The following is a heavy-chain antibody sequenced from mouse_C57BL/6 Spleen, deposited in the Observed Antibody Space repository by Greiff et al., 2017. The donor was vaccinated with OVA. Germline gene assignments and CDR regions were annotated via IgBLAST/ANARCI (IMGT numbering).Heavy chain of an antibody. CDR1: GYTFTSYW. CDR3: ARSYYYGSSFDY. Sequence: QVQLQQPGAELVKPGASVKMSCKASGYTFTSYWITWVKQRPGQGLEWIGDIYPGSGSTNYNEKFKSKATLTVDTSSSTAYMQLSSLTSEDSAVYYCARSYYYGSSFDYWGQGTTLTVSS. D-gene: IGHD1-1*01. J-gene: IGHJ2*01. V-gene: IGHV1-55*01. CDR2: IYPGSGST.